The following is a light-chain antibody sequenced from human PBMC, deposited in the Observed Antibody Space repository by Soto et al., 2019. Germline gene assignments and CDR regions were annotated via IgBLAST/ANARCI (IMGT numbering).Light chain of an antibody. V-gene: IGLV1-47*01. CDR1: SSNIGSNY. J-gene: IGLJ1*01. CDR2: KNN. Sequence: QSVLTQPPSASGTPGQRVTISCSGSSSNIGSNYVYWYQHLPGTAPKLLVYKNNQRPSRVPDRFSGSKSGTSASLAISALRSEDEADYYCAAWDDDLYGFGSGTKGTVL. CDR3: AAWDDDLYG.